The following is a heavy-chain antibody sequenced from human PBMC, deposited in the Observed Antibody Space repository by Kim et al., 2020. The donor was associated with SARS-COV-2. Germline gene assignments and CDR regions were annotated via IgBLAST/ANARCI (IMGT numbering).Heavy chain of an antibody. Sequence: VKDRFTIARYNSKNTLYLQMSSLRVEDTAVYYCAKSAVDFYDTSGAGLDSWGQGTLVTVSP. J-gene: IGHJ4*02. V-gene: IGHV3-23*01. CDR3: AKSAVDFYDTSGAGLDS. D-gene: IGHD3-22*01.